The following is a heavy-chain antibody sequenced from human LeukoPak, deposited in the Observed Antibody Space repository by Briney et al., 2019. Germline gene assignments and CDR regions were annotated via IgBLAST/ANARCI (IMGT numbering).Heavy chain of an antibody. D-gene: IGHD2-15*01. CDR3: AISFFNNSRWYFPRKRGFGP. CDR1: GGSFSGYY. Sequence: SETLSLTCAVYGGSFSGYYWSWIRQPPGKGLEWIGEINHSGSTNYNPSLKSRVTISVDTSKNQFSLKLSSVTAADTAVYYCAISFFNNSRWYFPRKRGFGPLGQGTLGTGS. CDR2: INHSGST. J-gene: IGHJ5*02. V-gene: IGHV4-34*01.